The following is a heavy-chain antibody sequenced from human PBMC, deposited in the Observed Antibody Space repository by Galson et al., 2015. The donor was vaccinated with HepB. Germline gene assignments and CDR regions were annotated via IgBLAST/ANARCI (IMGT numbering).Heavy chain of an antibody. J-gene: IGHJ4*02. CDR3: AKDAGTTAFYFDY. V-gene: IGHV3-30*02. D-gene: IGHD4-11*01. Sequence: LRLSCAASGFAFSSYGMHWVRQAPGKGLEWVAFIWYDGNNKYYADSVKGRFTISRDNSKNTLFLQVDSVRPEDTAVYYCAKDAGTTAFYFDYWGQGTLVTVSS. CDR2: IWYDGNNK. CDR1: GFAFSSYG.